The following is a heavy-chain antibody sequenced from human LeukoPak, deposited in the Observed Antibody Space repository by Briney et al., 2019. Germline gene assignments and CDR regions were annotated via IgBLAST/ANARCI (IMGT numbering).Heavy chain of an antibody. Sequence: GRSLRLSCAASGFTFSSYAMHWVRQAPGKGLEWVAVISYDGSNKYYADSVKGRFTISRDNSKNTLYLQMNSLRAEDTAVYYCASRSSYYYGMDVWGQGTTVTVSS. J-gene: IGHJ6*02. CDR2: ISYDGSNK. V-gene: IGHV3-30-3*02. CDR1: GFTFSSYA. CDR3: ASRSSYYYGMDV.